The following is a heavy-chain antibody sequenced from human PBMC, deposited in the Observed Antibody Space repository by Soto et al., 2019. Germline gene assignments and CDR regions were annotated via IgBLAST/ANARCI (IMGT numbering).Heavy chain of an antibody. D-gene: IGHD2-2*01. CDR3: ALSPIVVVPAATCFDY. CDR1: GFSLSTSGVG. Sequence: QITLKESGPTLVKPTQTLTLTCTFSGFSLSTSGVGVGWIRQPPGKALEWLALIYWDDDKRYSPSLKSRLTITKDTSKNQVVLTMTNMDPVDTATYYCALSPIVVVPAATCFDYWGQGTLVTVSS. CDR2: IYWDDDK. V-gene: IGHV2-5*02. J-gene: IGHJ4*02.